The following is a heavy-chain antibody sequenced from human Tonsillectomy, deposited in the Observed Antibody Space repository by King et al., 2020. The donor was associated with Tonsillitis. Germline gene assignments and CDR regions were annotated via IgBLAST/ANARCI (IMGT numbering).Heavy chain of an antibody. CDR1: GFTFSSYG. Sequence: VQLVESGGGVVQPGGSLRLSCSASGFTFSSYGMHWVRQAPGKGLEWVAFIRYDGSKKYYVDSVKGRFTISRDSSKNTLYLQMNSLRADDTAVYYCAKDPTGGWFGEELNYFDYWGQGTLVTVSS. J-gene: IGHJ4*02. V-gene: IGHV3-30*02. CDR2: IRYDGSKK. D-gene: IGHD3-10*01. CDR3: AKDPTGGWFGEELNYFDY.